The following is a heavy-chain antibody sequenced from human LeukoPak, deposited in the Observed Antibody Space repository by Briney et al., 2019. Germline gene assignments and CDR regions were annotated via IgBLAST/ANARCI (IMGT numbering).Heavy chain of an antibody. CDR1: GYTFTNYG. J-gene: IGHJ4*02. CDR3: ARDLPYSSSWESIDY. CDR2: ISAYIGNT. Sequence: ASVKVSCKASGYTFTNYGITWVRQAPGQGLEWMGWISAYIGNTNYAQKLQGRVTMTTDTSTSTAYMELRSLRSDGTAVYYCARDLPYSSSWESIDYWGQGTLVTVSS. D-gene: IGHD6-13*01. V-gene: IGHV1-18*01.